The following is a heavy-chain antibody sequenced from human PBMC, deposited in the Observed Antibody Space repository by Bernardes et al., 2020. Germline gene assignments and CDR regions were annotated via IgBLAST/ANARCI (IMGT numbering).Heavy chain of an antibody. CDR2: ISYDGSNK. CDR1: GFTFSSYA. D-gene: IGHD2-8*02. Sequence: GGSLRLSCAASGFTFSSYAMHWVRQAPGKGLEWVAVISYDGSNKYYADSVKGRFTISRDNSKNTLYLQMNSLRAEDTAVYYCAREGDCTGGVCSVYFDYWGQGTLVTVSS. CDR3: AREGDCTGGVCSVYFDY. J-gene: IGHJ4*02. V-gene: IGHV3-30-3*01.